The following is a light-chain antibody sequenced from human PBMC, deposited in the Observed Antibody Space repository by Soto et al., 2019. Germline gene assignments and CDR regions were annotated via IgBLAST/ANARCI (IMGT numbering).Light chain of an antibody. Sequence: EIVLTQSPATLSLSPGERATLSCRASQSVDNYLAWYQQKAGQVPRLLIYASSIRATGIPARFSGSGSGRDFTLTISSLEPEDFAVYYCQQRREWPRTFGQGTKVDIK. J-gene: IGKJ2*02. CDR1: QSVDNY. CDR2: ASS. CDR3: QQRREWPRT. V-gene: IGKV3-11*02.